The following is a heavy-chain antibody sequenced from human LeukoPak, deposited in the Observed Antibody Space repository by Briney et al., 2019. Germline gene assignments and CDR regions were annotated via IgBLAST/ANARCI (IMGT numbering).Heavy chain of an antibody. CDR3: ARGDVGGY. Sequence: GGSLRLSCAASGFTLEGHGMSWVRQGPGKGLEWVSGINWNDGNTGYAVSVQGRFTISRDNAKNSLYLQMNNLRVEETALYFCARGDVGGYWGQGTLVTVSS. CDR2: INWNDGNT. D-gene: IGHD3-16*01. J-gene: IGHJ4*02. V-gene: IGHV3-20*04. CDR1: GFTLEGHG.